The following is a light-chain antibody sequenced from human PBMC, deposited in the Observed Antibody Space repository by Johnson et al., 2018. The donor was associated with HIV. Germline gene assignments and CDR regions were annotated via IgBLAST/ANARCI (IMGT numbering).Light chain of an antibody. Sequence: QSVLTEPPSVSAAPGQTVNISCSGNVSNIESYFVSWYQQLPGAAPTLLIYEDNKRPSGIPDRFSGSKSGATATLGITGLQTGDEAAYYCGIWDDSLSPLYDCGTGTTITVL. CDR3: GIWDDSLSPLYD. J-gene: IGLJ1*01. CDR2: EDN. V-gene: IGLV1-51*02. CDR1: VSNIESYF.